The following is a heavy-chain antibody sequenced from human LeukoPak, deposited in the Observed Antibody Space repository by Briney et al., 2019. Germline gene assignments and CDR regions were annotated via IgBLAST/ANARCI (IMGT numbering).Heavy chain of an antibody. J-gene: IGHJ4*02. CDR3: ARDLLSNAYSSGWYCFDY. CDR2: INPSGGST. CDR1: GYTFTSYD. Sequence: ASVEVSCKASGYTFTSYDISWVRQAPGQGLEWMGIINPSGGSTSYAQKFQGRVTMTRDTSTSTVYMELSSLRSEDTAVYYCARDLLSNAYSSGWYCFDYWGQGTLVTVSS. V-gene: IGHV1-46*01. D-gene: IGHD6-19*01.